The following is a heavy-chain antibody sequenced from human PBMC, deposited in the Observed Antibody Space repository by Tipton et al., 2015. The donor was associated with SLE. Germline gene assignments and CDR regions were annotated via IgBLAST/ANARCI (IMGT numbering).Heavy chain of an antibody. D-gene: IGHD2-15*01. V-gene: IGHV3-53*05. CDR2: IYGGGST. CDR3: AREECSGGSCFDF. Sequence: SLRLSCAASGFTVSSNYMSWVRQAPGKGLEWVSVIYGGGSTYYDDSVKGRFTISRDNSKNTLYLQMNSLRAEDTAVYFCAREECSGGSCFDFWGQGTLVTVSS. J-gene: IGHJ4*02. CDR1: GFTVSSNY.